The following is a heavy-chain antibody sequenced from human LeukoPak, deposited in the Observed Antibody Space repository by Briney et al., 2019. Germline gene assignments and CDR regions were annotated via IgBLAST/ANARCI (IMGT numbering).Heavy chain of an antibody. J-gene: IGHJ5*02. D-gene: IGHD3-10*01. CDR1: GGTFSGYA. Sequence: GASVKVSCKASGGTFSGYAISWVRQAPGQGLEWMGGIIPIFGTANYAQKFQGRVTITADESTSTAYMELSSLRSEDTAVYYCARVPGSYQVPGWFDPWGQGTLVTVSS. V-gene: IGHV1-69*13. CDR2: IIPIFGTA. CDR3: ARVPGSYQVPGWFDP.